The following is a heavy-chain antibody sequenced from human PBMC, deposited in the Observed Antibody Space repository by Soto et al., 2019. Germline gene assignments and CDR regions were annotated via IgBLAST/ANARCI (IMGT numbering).Heavy chain of an antibody. CDR1: GFTFSSYW. CDR3: ARGLLYLYGMYV. Sequence: EVQLVESGGGLVQPGGSLRLSCAASGFTFSSYWMHWVRQAPGKGLVWVSRINNAGSITNYADSVKGRFTISRDNAKNTLYLQMNSLRAEDTAVYYCARGLLYLYGMYVWGQGTTVTVSS. D-gene: IGHD2-8*01. CDR2: INNAGSIT. J-gene: IGHJ6*02. V-gene: IGHV3-74*01.